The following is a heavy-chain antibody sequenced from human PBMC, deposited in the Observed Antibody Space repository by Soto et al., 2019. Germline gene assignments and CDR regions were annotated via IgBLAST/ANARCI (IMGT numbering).Heavy chain of an antibody. CDR3: ARSGFSSILEWLFYGMDV. D-gene: IGHD3-3*01. CDR2: INPSGGNT. Sequence: GASVKVSCKASGYTFTSYYMHWVRQAPGQGLEWMGIINPSGGNTSYAQKFQGRVTMTRDTSTSTVYMELSSLRSEDTAVYYCARSGFSSILEWLFYGMDVWGQGTTVTVSS. V-gene: IGHV1-46*01. J-gene: IGHJ6*02. CDR1: GYTFTSYY.